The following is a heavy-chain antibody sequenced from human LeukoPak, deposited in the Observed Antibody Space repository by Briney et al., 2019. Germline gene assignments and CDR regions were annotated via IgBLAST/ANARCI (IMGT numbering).Heavy chain of an antibody. CDR2: IYHSGST. Sequence: AQTLSLTCTVSGVSISSGGYYWSGIRQPPGKGLEWIGYIYHSGSTYYNPSFKSRVTISVDSSKNQFSLKLSSVTAADTAVYYCAREGWSSTSPAGAFDIWGQGKMVTVSS. CDR3: AREGWSSTSPAGAFDI. V-gene: IGHV4-30-2*01. CDR1: GVSISSGGYY. D-gene: IGHD2-2*01. J-gene: IGHJ3*02.